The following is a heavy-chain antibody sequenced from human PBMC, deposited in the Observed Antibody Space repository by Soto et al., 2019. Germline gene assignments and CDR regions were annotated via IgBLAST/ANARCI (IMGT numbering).Heavy chain of an antibody. V-gene: IGHV4-30-4*08. CDR1: GGSISSGGYY. D-gene: IGHD3-3*01. Sequence: PSETLSLTCTVSGGSISSGGYYWAWIRQHPGKGLEWIGYIYYSGSTYYNPSLKSRVTISVDTSKNQFSLKLSSVTAADTAVYYCARGYSRGGWIFGVVIIPPWFDPWGQGTLVTVSS. CDR2: IYYSGST. J-gene: IGHJ5*02. CDR3: ARGYSRGGWIFGVVIIPPWFDP.